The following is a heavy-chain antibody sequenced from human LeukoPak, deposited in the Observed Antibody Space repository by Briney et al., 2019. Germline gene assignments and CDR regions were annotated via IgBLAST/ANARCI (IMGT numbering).Heavy chain of an antibody. D-gene: IGHD1-26*01. J-gene: IGHJ4*02. Sequence: GGSLRLSCAASGFTFSSYSMNWVRQAPGKGLEWVSSISSSSSYIYYADSVKGRFTISRDNAKNSLYLQMNSLRAEDTAVYYRASLTDIEAGAVRYWGQGTLVTVSS. V-gene: IGHV3-21*01. CDR3: ASLTDIEAGAVRY. CDR1: GFTFSSYS. CDR2: ISSSSSYI.